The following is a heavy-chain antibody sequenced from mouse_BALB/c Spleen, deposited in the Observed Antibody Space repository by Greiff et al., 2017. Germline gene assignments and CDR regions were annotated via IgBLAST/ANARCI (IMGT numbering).Heavy chain of an antibody. D-gene: IGHD2-12*01. CDR3: ARYHNYDIWFAY. CDR2: INPSTGYT. Sequence: QVQLQQSGAELAKPGASVKMSCKASGYTFTSYWMHWVKQRPGKGLEWIGYINPSTGYTEYNQKFKDKATLTADKSSSTAYMQLSSLTSEDSAVYYCARYHNYDIWFAYWGKGTLVTVSA. J-gene: IGHJ3*01. V-gene: IGHV1-7*01. CDR1: GYTFTSYW.